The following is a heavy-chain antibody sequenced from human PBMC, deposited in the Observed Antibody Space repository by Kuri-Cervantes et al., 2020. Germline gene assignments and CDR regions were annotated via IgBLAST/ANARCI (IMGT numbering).Heavy chain of an antibody. CDR2: IYYSGST. J-gene: IGHJ2*01. CDR1: GGSISSSSYY. Sequence: SETLSLTCTVSGGSISSSSYYWGWIRQPPGKGLEWIGSIYYSGSTYYNPSLKSRVTISVDTSKNQFSLKLSSVTAADTAVYYCARVSSGWYGYFDLWGRGTLVTVSS. CDR3: ARVSSGWYGYFDL. D-gene: IGHD6-19*01. V-gene: IGHV4-39*07.